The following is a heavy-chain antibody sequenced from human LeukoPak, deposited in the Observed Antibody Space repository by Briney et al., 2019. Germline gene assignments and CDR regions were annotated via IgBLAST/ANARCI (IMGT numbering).Heavy chain of an antibody. CDR1: GGSFSGYY. CDR2: INHSGST. D-gene: IGHD3-3*01. J-gene: IGHJ5*02. Sequence: PSETLSLTCAVYGGSFSGYYWSWIRQPPGKGLEWIGEINHSGSTDYNPSLKSRVTISVDTSKNQFSLKLSSVTAADTAVYYCARGGYDFWSGYYPGRYNWFDPWGQGTLVTVSS. V-gene: IGHV4-34*01. CDR3: ARGGYDFWSGYYPGRYNWFDP.